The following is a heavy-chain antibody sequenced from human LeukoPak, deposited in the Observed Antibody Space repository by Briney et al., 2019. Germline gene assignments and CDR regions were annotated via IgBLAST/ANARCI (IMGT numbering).Heavy chain of an antibody. CDR1: GDSISSYY. J-gene: IGHJ6*03. CDR2: IYTSGST. V-gene: IGHV4-4*07. CDR3: AASQLNYYYYYMDV. Sequence: PSETLSLTCTVSGDSISSYYWSWIRQPAGKGLEWIGRIYTSGSTNYNPSLKSRVTMSVDTSKNQFSLKLSSVTAADTAVYYCAASQLNYYYYYMDVWGKGTTVTVSS. D-gene: IGHD2-2*01.